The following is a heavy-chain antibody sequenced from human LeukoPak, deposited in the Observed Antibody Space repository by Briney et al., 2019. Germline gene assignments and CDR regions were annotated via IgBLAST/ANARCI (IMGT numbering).Heavy chain of an antibody. V-gene: IGHV1-8*01. CDR2: MNPNSGST. D-gene: IGHD1-26*01. J-gene: IGHJ4*02. CDR3: AKDQRWESPHYLDS. Sequence: ASVKISCKASGYTFTSYDINWVRQATGQGLEWMGWMNPNSGSTGYAQKFQGRVTMTRNTSISTAYMELSSLRSEDTAVYYCAKDQRWESPHYLDSWGQGTLVTVSS. CDR1: GYTFTSYD.